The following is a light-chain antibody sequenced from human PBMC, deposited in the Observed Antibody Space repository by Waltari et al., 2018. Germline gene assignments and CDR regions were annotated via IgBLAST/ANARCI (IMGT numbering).Light chain of an antibody. J-gene: IGLJ1*01. CDR2: EVS. V-gene: IGLV2-14*01. CDR1: SSDIGGYNF. Sequence: QSALTQPASVSGSPGQSITISCTGTSSDIGGYNFVSWYQQHPGKAPKLMIYEVSSRPAGVSHRFSVSKSGNTASLTISGLQAEDEADFYCSSYTSSSTLGVFGTGTKVTVL. CDR3: SSYTSSSTLGV.